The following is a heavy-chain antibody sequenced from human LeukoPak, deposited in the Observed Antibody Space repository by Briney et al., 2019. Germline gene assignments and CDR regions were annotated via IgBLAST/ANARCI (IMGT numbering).Heavy chain of an antibody. CDR1: VGYKSGGDYI. Sequence: SHTLSLPCDVFVGYKSGGDYIWSWIRQPPGKKLEWTGHIHYSGNTYYNPSLKSRVSISVDTSKNQFSLKLSSVTAADTAVYYCARENNDYGGKKAFDYWGQGTLVTVSS. CDR3: ARENNDYGGKKAFDY. J-gene: IGHJ4*02. D-gene: IGHD4-23*01. CDR2: IHYSGNT. V-gene: IGHV4-30-4*01.